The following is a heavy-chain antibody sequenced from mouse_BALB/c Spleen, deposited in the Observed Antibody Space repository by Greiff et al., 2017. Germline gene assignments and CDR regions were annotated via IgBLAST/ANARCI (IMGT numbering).Heavy chain of an antibody. CDR1: GFSLTSYG. CDR2: IWAGGST. J-gene: IGHJ4*01. CDR3: ARDPHWGGYAMDY. Sequence: VQLQESGPGLVAPSQSLSITCTVSGFSLTSYGVHWVRQPPGKGLEWLGVIWAGGSTNYNSALMSRLSISKDNSKSQVFLKMNSLQTDDTAMYYCARDPHWGGYAMDYWGQGTSVTVSS. V-gene: IGHV2-9*02. D-gene: IGHD4-1*01.